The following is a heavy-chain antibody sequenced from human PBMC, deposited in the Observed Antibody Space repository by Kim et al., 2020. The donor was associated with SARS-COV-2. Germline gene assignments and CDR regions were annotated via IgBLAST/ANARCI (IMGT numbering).Heavy chain of an antibody. CDR3: ASLSAPSDY. CDR1: GFTFSSFW. V-gene: IGHV3-74*01. Sequence: GGSLRLSCAASGFTFSSFWMHWVRQVPGKGPVWVAEIDPNGATTAYADSVKGRFSISRDNAKNTLYLQMNSLRAEDTAVYYCASLSAPSDYWGQGSQVTV. J-gene: IGHJ4*02. D-gene: IGHD3-3*02. CDR2: IDPNGATT.